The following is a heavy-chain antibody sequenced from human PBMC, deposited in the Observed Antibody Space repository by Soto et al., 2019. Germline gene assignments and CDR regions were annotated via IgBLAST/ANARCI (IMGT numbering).Heavy chain of an antibody. D-gene: IGHD2-21*01. CDR3: AREMAYCCGDCYTTTGDDFDY. J-gene: IGHJ4*02. Sequence: ASVKVSCKASGYTFTSYGISWVRQAPGQGHEWVGWISAYNDNTHYAQKFQGRVTMTTDTSTSTVYMELRSLRSDDTAVYHCAREMAYCCGDCYTTTGDDFDYWREGLLVTVPS. CDR2: ISAYNDNT. CDR1: GYTFTSYG. V-gene: IGHV1-18*04.